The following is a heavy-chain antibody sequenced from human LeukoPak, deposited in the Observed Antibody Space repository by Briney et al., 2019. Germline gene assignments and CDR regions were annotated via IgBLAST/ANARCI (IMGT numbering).Heavy chain of an antibody. CDR3: ARDGFDY. CDR1: GFSFGDYA. V-gene: IGHV3-7*01. Sequence: GGSLRLSCAASGFSFGDYAMSWVRQAPGKGLEWVANIKQDGSEKYYVDSVKGRFTISRDNAKNSLYLQMNSLRAEDTAVYYCARDGFDYWGQGTLVTVSS. J-gene: IGHJ4*02. CDR2: IKQDGSEK.